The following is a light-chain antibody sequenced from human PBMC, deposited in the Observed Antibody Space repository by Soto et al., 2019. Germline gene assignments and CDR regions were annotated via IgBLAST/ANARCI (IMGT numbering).Light chain of an antibody. J-gene: IGKJ1*01. CDR2: KAY. CDR3: QHSGT. V-gene: IGKV1-5*03. CDR1: QSISSR. Sequence: DIQMAQFPSTLPASVGDRVTITCRASQSISSRLAWYQQKPGKAPKLLIYKAYSLEDGVPSRFSGSGSGTEFTLTISSLQPDDFATYYCQHSGTFGQGTKVDIK.